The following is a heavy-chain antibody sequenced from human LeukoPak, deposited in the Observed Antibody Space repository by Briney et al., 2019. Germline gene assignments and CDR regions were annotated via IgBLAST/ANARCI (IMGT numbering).Heavy chain of an antibody. CDR3: ARGNKVVPAAPLLFDAFDI. V-gene: IGHV5-51*01. CDR2: IYPGDSDT. CDR1: GYSFTSYW. D-gene: IGHD2-2*01. J-gene: IGHJ3*02. Sequence: PGASLQISCQGSGYSFTSYWIGWVRQLPGKGLEWMGIIYPGDSDTRYSPSFQGQVTISAAKSISTTYLQWSSLKASDTAMYYCARGNKVVPAAPLLFDAFDIWGQGTMVTVSS.